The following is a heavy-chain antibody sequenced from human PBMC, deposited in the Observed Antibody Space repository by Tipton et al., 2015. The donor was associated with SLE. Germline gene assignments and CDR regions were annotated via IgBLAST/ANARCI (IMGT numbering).Heavy chain of an antibody. D-gene: IGHD3/OR15-3a*01. Sequence: TLSLTCAVYGGSFNHYFWSWIRQTPGKGLEWIGSTPTRGNTYYNPSLRRRVTISLDTSENQFTLNLDSVTAADTAVYFCATYDFWSSLPNSGGWGQGTLVIVSS. J-gene: IGHJ4*02. CDR1: GGSFNHYF. CDR3: ATYDFWSSLPNSGG. V-gene: IGHV4-34*01. CDR2: TPTRGNT.